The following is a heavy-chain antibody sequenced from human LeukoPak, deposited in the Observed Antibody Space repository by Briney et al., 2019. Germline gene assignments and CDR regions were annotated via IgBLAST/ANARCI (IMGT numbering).Heavy chain of an antibody. CDR1: GDSVSSNSAA. CDR2: TYYRSKWYN. J-gene: IGHJ5*02. V-gene: IGHV6-1*01. Sequence: SQTLSLTCAISGDSVSSNSAAWNWIRQSPSRGLEWLGRTYYRSKWYNDYAVSVKSRITINPDTSKNQFSLKLSSVTAADTAVYYCARARLGGGYSSSWYPCWSDPWGQGTLVTVSS. D-gene: IGHD6-13*01. CDR3: ARARLGGGYSSSWYPCWSDP.